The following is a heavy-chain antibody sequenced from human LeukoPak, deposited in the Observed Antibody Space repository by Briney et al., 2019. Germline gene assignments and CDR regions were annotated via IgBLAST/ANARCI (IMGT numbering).Heavy chain of an antibody. CDR3: ARTNWACSGGSCYYYYYYMDV. CDR1: GFTFSSYE. D-gene: IGHD2-15*01. CDR2: ISSSGSTI. Sequence: GGSLRLSCASSGFTFSSYEMNWVRQAPGKGLEWVSYISSSGSTIYYADSVKGRFTISRDNAKNSLYLQMNSLRAEDTAVYYCARTNWACSGGSCYYYYYYMDVWGKGTTVTISS. V-gene: IGHV3-48*03. J-gene: IGHJ6*03.